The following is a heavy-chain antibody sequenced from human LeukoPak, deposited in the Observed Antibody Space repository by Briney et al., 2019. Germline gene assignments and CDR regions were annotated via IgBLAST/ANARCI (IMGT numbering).Heavy chain of an antibody. J-gene: IGHJ4*02. D-gene: IGHD6-19*01. CDR3: ARGRQWLTGGLFDY. Sequence: SETLSLTCTVSGGSISTYHWSWIRQPAGKGLEWIGRIYISGTTKYNPSLESRVTMSVDTSKNQFSLKLSSVTAADTAVYYCARGRQWLTGGLFDYWGQGTLVTVSS. CDR2: IYISGTT. V-gene: IGHV4-4*07. CDR1: GGSISTYH.